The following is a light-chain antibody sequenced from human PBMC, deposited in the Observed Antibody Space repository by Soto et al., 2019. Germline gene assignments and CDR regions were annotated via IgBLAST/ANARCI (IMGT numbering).Light chain of an antibody. V-gene: IGKV1-5*03. CDR1: QTISSW. CDR2: KAS. CDR3: QHYNSYSEA. Sequence: DIQMTQYPSTLSGSVGDRVTTTCRASQTISSWLAWYQQKPGKAPKLLIYKASTLKSGVPSRFSGSGSGTEFTLTISSLQPDDFATYYCQHYNSYSEAFGQGSNV. J-gene: IGKJ1*01.